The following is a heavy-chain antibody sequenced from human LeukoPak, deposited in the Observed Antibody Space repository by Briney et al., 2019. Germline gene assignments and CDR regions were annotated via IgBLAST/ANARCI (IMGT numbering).Heavy chain of an antibody. D-gene: IGHD3-22*01. Sequence: RGESLKISCKASGYSFITYWIGWVRQMPGKGLEWVGIIYPGDSDTRYSPSFQGQVTISADRSISTAYLEWSSLKASDTSMYYCARTSRSGYNPPYYFDYWGQGTLVTVSS. CDR1: GYSFITYW. J-gene: IGHJ4*02. CDR3: ARTSRSGYNPPYYFDY. V-gene: IGHV5-51*01. CDR2: IYPGDSDT.